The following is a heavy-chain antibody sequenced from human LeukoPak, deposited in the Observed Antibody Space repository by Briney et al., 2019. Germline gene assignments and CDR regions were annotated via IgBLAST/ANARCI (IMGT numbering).Heavy chain of an antibody. CDR2: ISSSSSTI. Sequence: GGSLRLSCAASGFTFSSYSMNWVRQAPGKGLEWVSHISSSSSTIYYADSVKGRFTISRDNAKNSLYLQMNSLRAEDTAVYYCAKDGGEYYDILTGYYPRLYYMDVWGKGTTVTISS. CDR3: AKDGGEYYDILTGYYPRLYYMDV. D-gene: IGHD3-9*01. CDR1: GFTFSSYS. J-gene: IGHJ6*03. V-gene: IGHV3-48*01.